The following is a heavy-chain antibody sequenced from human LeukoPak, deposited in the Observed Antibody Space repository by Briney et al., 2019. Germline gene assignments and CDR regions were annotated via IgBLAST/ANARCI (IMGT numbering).Heavy chain of an antibody. V-gene: IGHV4-59*01. Sequence: SETLSLTCTVSGGSIRSYYWSWIRQPPGKGLEWIGYIYYSGSTNYNPSLKSRVTISVDTSKNQFSLKLSSVTAADTAVYYCARDRPSYLGYSDYWGQGTLDTVSS. J-gene: IGHJ4*02. CDR2: IYYSGST. CDR3: ARDRPSYLGYSDY. CDR1: GGSIRSYY. D-gene: IGHD1-26*01.